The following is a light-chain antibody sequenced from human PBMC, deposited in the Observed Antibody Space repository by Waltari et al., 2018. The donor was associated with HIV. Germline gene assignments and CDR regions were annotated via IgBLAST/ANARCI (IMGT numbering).Light chain of an antibody. Sequence: QSVLTQPPSASETLGPTVPISCPGSNSPVGSKYVYWYHQVPGTAPKQRSYRNDQRRSGVPDRFFASKSGASASLSISGLRSEDEADYDCVAWDDSLSGFAFGTGTKVTV. J-gene: IGLJ1*01. CDR2: RND. V-gene: IGLV1-47*01. CDR1: NSPVGSKY. CDR3: VAWDDSLSGFA.